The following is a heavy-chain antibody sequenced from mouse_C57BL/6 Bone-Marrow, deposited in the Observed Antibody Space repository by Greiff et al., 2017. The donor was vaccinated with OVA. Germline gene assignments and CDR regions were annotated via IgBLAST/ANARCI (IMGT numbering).Heavy chain of an antibody. CDR2: INPGSGGT. J-gene: IGHJ2*01. CDR1: GYAFTNYL. D-gene: IGHD2-3*01. V-gene: IGHV1-54*01. Sequence: QVQLKESGAELVRPGTSVKVSCKASGYAFTNYLIEWVKQRPGQGLEWIGVINPGSGGTNYNEKFKGKATLTADKSSSTAYMQLSSLTSEDSAVYFCARAMIFDYWGQGTTLTVSS. CDR3: ARAMIFDY.